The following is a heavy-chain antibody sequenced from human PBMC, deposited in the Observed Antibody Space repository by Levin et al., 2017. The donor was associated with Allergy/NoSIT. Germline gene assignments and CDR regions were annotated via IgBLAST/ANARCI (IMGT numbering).Heavy chain of an antibody. CDR1: GFTFSTYS. D-gene: IGHD6-19*01. J-gene: IGHJ3*02. V-gene: IGHV3-48*01. CDR3: ARDQWQWLTDHEAFDI. CDR2: ISSTSSSI. Sequence: GGSLRLSCAASGFTFSTYSMNWVRQAPGKGLEWISYISSTSSSIYYEDSVKGRFTISRDNDKNSLYLQMNSLRAEDTAVYYCARDQWQWLTDHEAFDIWGQGTMVTVSS.